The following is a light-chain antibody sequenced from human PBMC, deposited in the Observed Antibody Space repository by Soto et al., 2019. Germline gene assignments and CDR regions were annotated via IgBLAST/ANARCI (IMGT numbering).Light chain of an antibody. CDR1: ASNIGSKA. J-gene: IGLJ1*01. V-gene: IGLV1-44*01. CDR3: CSYAGSSTFV. CDR2: RTV. Sequence: QSVLTQSPSASGTPGQRVTISCSGSASNIGSKAVNWYQQFPGTAPKLIIYRTVERPSGVPARFYGSKSGTSASLAINGLQSEDEADYYCCSYAGSSTFVFGTGTKVTVL.